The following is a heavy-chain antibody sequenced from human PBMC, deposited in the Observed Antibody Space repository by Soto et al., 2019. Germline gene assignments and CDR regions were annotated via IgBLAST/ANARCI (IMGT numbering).Heavy chain of an antibody. J-gene: IGHJ6*03. V-gene: IGHV1-2*04. CDR3: ARGPEVRGPDKIGPSRYYYMDV. CDR1: GYTFTGYY. D-gene: IGHD3-10*01. Sequence: ASVKVSCKASGYTFTGYYMHWVRQAPGQGLEWMGWINPNSGGTNYAQKFQGWVTMTRDTSISTAYMELSRLRSDDTAVYYCARGPEVRGPDKIGPSRYYYMDVWGKGTTVTVSS. CDR2: INPNSGGT.